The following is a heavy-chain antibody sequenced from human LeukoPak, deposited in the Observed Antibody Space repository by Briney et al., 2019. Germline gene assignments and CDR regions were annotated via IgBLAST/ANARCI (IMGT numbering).Heavy chain of an antibody. CDR3: ARVDIVVVPSTNFDN. J-gene: IGHJ4*02. CDR1: GGSISSSSYY. Sequence: PSETLPLTCTVSGGSISSSSYYWGWIRQPPGKGLEWIGSINYSGNTYYNPSLKSRVTISVDTSKNQFSLKLSSVTAADTAVYYCARVDIVVVPSTNFDNWGQGTLVAVSS. D-gene: IGHD2-2*01. V-gene: IGHV4-39*01. CDR2: INYSGNT.